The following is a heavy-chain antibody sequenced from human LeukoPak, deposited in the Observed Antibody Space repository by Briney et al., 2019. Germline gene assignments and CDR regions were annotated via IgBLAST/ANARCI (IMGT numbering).Heavy chain of an antibody. V-gene: IGHV3-23*01. CDR2: LSGSGGST. CDR1: GFTFSSYA. J-gene: IGHJ3*02. CDR3: AREAGGGYYDSSGYYLHGAFDI. Sequence: GGSLRLSCAASGFTFSSYAMTWVRQAPGMGLEWVSSLSGSGGSTYYADSVKGRFTISRDNAKNSLYLQMNSLRAEDTAVYYCAREAGGGYYDSSGYYLHGAFDIWGQGTMVTVSS. D-gene: IGHD3-22*01.